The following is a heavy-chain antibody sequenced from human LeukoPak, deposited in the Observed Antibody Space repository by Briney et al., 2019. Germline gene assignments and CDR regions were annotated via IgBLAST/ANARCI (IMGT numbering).Heavy chain of an antibody. J-gene: IGHJ4*02. CDR2: TYYRSKWYN. V-gene: IGHV6-1*01. CDR3: ARDGSNSGTYYRFDY. Sequence: SQTLSLTCAISGDSVSRKDAGWSWIRQPPSRGLEWLGRTYYRSKWYNDYAISVKSRITINPDTSNNQFSLQLNSVTPEDTALYYCARDGSNSGTYYRFDYWGQGTLVTVSS. CDR1: GDSVSRKDAG. D-gene: IGHD1-26*01.